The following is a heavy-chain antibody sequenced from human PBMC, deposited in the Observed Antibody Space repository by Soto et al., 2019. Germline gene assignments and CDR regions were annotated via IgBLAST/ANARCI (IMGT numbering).Heavy chain of an antibody. CDR1: GFTFSSYE. Sequence: GGSLRLSCAASGFTFSSYEMNWVRQAPGKGLEWVSYISSSGSTIYYADSVKGRFTISRDNAKNSLYLQMNSLRAEDTAVYYCASQTRVDTAMVAVDYWGQGTLVTVSS. V-gene: IGHV3-48*03. D-gene: IGHD5-18*01. CDR3: ASQTRVDTAMVAVDY. CDR2: ISSSGSTI. J-gene: IGHJ4*02.